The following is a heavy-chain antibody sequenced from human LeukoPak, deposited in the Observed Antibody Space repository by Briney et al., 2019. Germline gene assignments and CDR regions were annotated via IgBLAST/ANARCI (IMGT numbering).Heavy chain of an antibody. V-gene: IGHV4-39*07. CDR2: IYYSGST. Sequence: SETLSLTCTVSGGDISSSGYDWGWIRQPPGKGLEGIGSIYYSGSTYYNPSLKSRVTISVDTSKNQFSLKLSSVTAADTAVYYCASENYALRSYYFDYWGQGTLVTVSS. D-gene: IGHD3-16*01. J-gene: IGHJ4*02. CDR3: ASENYALRSYYFDY. CDR1: GGDISSSGYD.